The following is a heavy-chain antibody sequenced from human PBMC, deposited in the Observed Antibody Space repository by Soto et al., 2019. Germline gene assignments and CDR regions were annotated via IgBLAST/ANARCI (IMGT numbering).Heavy chain of an antibody. CDR2: ISWHSASI. CDR3: GKDRTIMVRMCDY. CDR1: GFTFDDYA. D-gene: IGHD2-8*01. J-gene: IGHJ4*02. V-gene: IGHV3-9*01. Sequence: EVQLVESGGALVQPGRSLRLSCAASGFTFDDYAMHRVRQAPGKGPGWVSGISWHSASIGYAESVKGRFTISRDNAKKSIYLQMKSLRPEDTAVYFCGKDRTIMVRMCDYWGQGTLVTGSS.